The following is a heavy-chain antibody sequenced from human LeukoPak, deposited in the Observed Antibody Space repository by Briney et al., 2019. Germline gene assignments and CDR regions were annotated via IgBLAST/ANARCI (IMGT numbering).Heavy chain of an antibody. CDR1: GGSISSYY. D-gene: IGHD6-6*01. J-gene: IGHJ6*03. Sequence: PSETLSLTCTVSGGSISSYYWSWIRHPAEEGQEWVVRIETSVRTNYNPSLMRRVSMSVDTTKNQFSLKLGSVTGAGTGVYYCEGAKEQLARYYYYMDVWRKETTL. CDR2: IETSVRT. V-gene: IGHV4-4*07. CDR3: EGAKEQLARYYYYMDV.